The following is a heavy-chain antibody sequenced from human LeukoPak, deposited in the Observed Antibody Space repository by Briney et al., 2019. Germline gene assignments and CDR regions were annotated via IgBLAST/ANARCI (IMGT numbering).Heavy chain of an antibody. D-gene: IGHD2-2*01. CDR2: ISAYNGNT. V-gene: IGHV1-18*01. CDR1: GYTFTSYG. J-gene: IGHJ3*02. Sequence: ASVKVSCKASGYTFTSYGISWVRQAPGQGLEWMGWISAYNGNTNYAQKLQGRVTMTTDTSTSTAYMELRSLRSDDTAVYYCATDLSSTSWRAFDIWGQGTMVTVSS. CDR3: ATDLSSTSWRAFDI.